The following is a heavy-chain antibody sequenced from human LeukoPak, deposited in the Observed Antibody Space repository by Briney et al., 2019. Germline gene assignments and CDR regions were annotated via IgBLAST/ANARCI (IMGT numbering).Heavy chain of an antibody. J-gene: IGHJ6*03. V-gene: IGHV1-46*01. D-gene: IGHD4-11*01. CDR3: ATTVSYAAYYYYMDV. CDR1: GYTFASYY. CDR2: INPNGGST. Sequence: ASVKVSCKASGYTFASYYMHWVRQAPGQGLEWMGIINPNGGSTTYAQKFQGRVTMTRDTSTSTVYMELSSLRSEDTAVYYCATTVSYAAYYYYMDVWGKGTTVTVSS.